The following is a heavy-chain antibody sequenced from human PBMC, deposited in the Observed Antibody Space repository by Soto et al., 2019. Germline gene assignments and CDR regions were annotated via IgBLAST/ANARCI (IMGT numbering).Heavy chain of an antibody. D-gene: IGHD4-17*01. J-gene: IGHJ4*02. CDR1: GGSISSSSYY. CDR3: ARHERDDDGDYY. CDR2: IYYSGST. Sequence: QLQLQESGPGLVKPSETLSRTCTVSGGSISSSSYYWGWIRQPPGKGLEWIGSIYYSGSTYYSPSLKSRVPTPLDTSNNQFSLKLSSVTAADTPVYYCARHERDDDGDYYWGQGTLVTVSS. V-gene: IGHV4-39*01.